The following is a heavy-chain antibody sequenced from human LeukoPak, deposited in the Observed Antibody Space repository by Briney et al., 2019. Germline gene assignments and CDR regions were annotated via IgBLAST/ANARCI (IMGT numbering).Heavy chain of an antibody. D-gene: IGHD2-2*02. CDR1: GFTFSDHY. V-gene: IGHV3-11*06. CDR3: ARAYTYYYDH. Sequence: TGGSLRLSCAASGFTFSDHYISWIRQAPGKGLEWVSYISSSGSSTKYADSVKGRFTISRDNAKNSLYLRMNSLRAEDTAMYYCARAYTYYYDHWGQGTLVTVSS. CDR2: ISSSGSST. J-gene: IGHJ4*02.